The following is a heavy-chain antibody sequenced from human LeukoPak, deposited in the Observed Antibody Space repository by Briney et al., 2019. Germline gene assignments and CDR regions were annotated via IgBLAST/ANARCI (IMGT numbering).Heavy chain of an antibody. J-gene: IGHJ4*02. D-gene: IGHD6-13*01. CDR2: IRGGGGGT. CDR1: GXTFSSYA. V-gene: IGHV3-23*01. CDR3: AKVTNIAANVPNHFDY. Sequence: GGSLRLSXXASGXTFSSYAMSWVRQAPGKGLEWVSAIRGGGGGTYYADSVKGRFTISRDNSKNTLYLQMNSLRAEDTAVYYCAKVTNIAANVPNHFDYWGQGTLVTVSS.